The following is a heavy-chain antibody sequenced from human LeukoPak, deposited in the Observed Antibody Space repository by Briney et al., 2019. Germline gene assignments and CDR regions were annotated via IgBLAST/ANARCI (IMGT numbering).Heavy chain of an antibody. Sequence: PGGSLRLSCAPSGFTFCRSAVCSVPEARGEGVEWGSAISGSGGSTYYADSVKGRFTISRNNSKNTLYLQINSLRAEDTAVYYCANPRIASTTYGMDVWGQGTTVTVSS. D-gene: IGHD6-25*01. CDR2: ISGSGGST. V-gene: IGHV3-23*01. CDR1: GFTFCRSA. J-gene: IGHJ6*02. CDR3: ANPRIASTTYGMDV.